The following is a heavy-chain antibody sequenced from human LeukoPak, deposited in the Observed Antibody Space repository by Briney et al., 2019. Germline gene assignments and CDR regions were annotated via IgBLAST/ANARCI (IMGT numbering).Heavy chain of an antibody. D-gene: IGHD2-15*01. CDR3: ARSRWCSGGSCYSSYDYYYYMDV. V-gene: IGHV1-69*13. CDR2: IIPIYGTA. CDR1: VGTFSSYA. J-gene: IGHJ6*03. Sequence: SVKVSCKASVGTFSSYAISWVRQAPGQGLDWMGGIIPIYGTANYAQKFQGRVTITADESTSTAYMELSSLRSEDTAVYYCARSRWCSGGSCYSSYDYYYYMDVWGKGTTVTVSS.